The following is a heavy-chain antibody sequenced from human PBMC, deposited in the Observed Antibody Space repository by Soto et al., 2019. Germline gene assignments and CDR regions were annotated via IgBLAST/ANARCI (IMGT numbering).Heavy chain of an antibody. CDR1: GFTFSSSE. Sequence: PVGSLRLSCAASGFTFSSSEMYWVRQAPGKGLEWVSYIHPGGQIIFYADSVKGRFTTSRDNAKNSVYLQMNNLRAEGTAVYYCARRGSSWGQGTMVTVSS. CDR2: IHPGGQII. J-gene: IGHJ3*01. D-gene: IGHD2-2*01. CDR3: ARRGSS. V-gene: IGHV3-48*03.